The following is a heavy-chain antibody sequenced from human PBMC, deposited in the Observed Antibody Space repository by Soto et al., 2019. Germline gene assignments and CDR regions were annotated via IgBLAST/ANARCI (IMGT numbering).Heavy chain of an antibody. D-gene: IGHD2-15*01. J-gene: IGHJ2*01. CDR1: GASISSYY. V-gene: IGHV4-59*06. CDR2: IFDSGST. CDR3: QAEDGIRALCTVSAFLLNRSSDL. Sequence: TVSGASISSYYWSWIRQPPGKGLEWIGHIFDSGSTYYNPSLKSRLTISVDTSKNQFSLRLSSVTAADTAFFFFQAEDGIRALCTVSAFLLNRSSDL.